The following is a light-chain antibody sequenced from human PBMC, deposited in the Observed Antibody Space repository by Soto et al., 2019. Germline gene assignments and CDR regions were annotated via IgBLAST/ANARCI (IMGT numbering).Light chain of an antibody. CDR2: EVS. J-gene: IGLJ3*02. CDR3: SSYAGSSTWV. CDR1: SSDVGGYNY. Sequence: QSFPTQPPSASGSPGQSATISCTGTSSDVGGYNYVSWYQQYPGKAPKLMIYEVSKRPSGVPDRFSGSKSGNTASLTVSGLQAEDEADYYCSSYAGSSTWVFGGGTKLTVL. V-gene: IGLV2-8*01.